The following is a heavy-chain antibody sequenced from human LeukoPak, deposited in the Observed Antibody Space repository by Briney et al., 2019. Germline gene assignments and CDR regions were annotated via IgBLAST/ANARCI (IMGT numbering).Heavy chain of an antibody. J-gene: IGHJ4*02. CDR2: ISYDGSNK. Sequence: GGSLRLSCAASGFTFSNYALTWVRQAPGKGLEWVAVISYDGSNKYYADSVKGRFTISRANSKNTLYLQMNSLRAEDTAVYCCASSNKGFPNMGWGQGTLVTVSS. CDR1: GFTFSNYA. CDR3: ASSNKGFPNMG. V-gene: IGHV3-30*04. D-gene: IGHD1/OR15-1a*01.